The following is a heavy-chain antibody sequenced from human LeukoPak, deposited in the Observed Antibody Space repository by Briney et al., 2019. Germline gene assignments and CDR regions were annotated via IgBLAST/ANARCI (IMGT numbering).Heavy chain of an antibody. Sequence: GGSLRLSCAASGFTFSRYAMSWVRWAPGKGLECVSGISGGGGNTNYAESVKGRFTISRDNSKNTLYLQMHGLRAEDTAVYYCAKNSHYGDYEGGFDFWSQGTLVTVSS. CDR3: AKNSHYGDYEGGFDF. V-gene: IGHV3-23*01. CDR1: GFTFSRYA. CDR2: ISGGGGNT. J-gene: IGHJ4*02. D-gene: IGHD4-17*01.